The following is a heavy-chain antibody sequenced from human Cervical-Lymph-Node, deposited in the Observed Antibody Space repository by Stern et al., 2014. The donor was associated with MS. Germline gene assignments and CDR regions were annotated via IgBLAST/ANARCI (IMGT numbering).Heavy chain of an antibody. J-gene: IGHJ4*02. CDR3: ARDYEDTSMLFDH. CDR2: ISYDGNHK. V-gene: IGHV3-30*03. D-gene: IGHD2-8*01. CDR1: GFTFSRYG. Sequence: VQLVESGGAVVQPGRSLRLSCAASGFTFSRYGMHWVRQAPGKGLELVTVISYDGNHKYYAASVKGRFTISKDNSKNTLHLQMNSVTPDDTAIYYCARDYEDTSMLFDHWGQGTLVTVSS.